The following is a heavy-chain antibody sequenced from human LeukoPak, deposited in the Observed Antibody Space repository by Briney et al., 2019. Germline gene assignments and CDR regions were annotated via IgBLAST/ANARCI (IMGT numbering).Heavy chain of an antibody. J-gene: IGHJ4*02. Sequence: PSETLSLTCAVYGGSLSGYFWSWIRQPPGKGLEWIGEINHSGSTSRNPSLKSRVTISVDTSKNQFSLNLDSVTAADTAVYYCARHLLGSGAAAQDYWGQGTLVTVSS. D-gene: IGHD6-13*01. V-gene: IGHV4-34*01. CDR3: ARHLLGSGAAAQDY. CDR1: GGSLSGYF. CDR2: INHSGST.